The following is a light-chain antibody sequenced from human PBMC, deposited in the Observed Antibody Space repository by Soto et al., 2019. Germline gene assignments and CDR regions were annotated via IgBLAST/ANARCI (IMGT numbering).Light chain of an antibody. Sequence: QSVLTQPASGSGSPGQSITISCTGTSSDVGGYNYVSWYQQHPGKAPKLMIYDVSNRPSGVSNRFSGSKSGNPASLTISGLQAEDEADYYCSSYTSSSIVFGGGTKLTVL. CDR1: SSDVGGYNY. V-gene: IGLV2-14*01. CDR3: SSYTSSSIV. CDR2: DVS. J-gene: IGLJ2*01.